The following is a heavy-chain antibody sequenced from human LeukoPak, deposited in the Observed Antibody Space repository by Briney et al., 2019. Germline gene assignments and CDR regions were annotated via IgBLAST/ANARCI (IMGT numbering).Heavy chain of an antibody. CDR3: ARDRYGDGFAHFDY. CDR1: GYTFTAYA. J-gene: IGHJ4*02. V-gene: IGHV1-2*02. CDR2: ITPSDGA. Sequence: GASVKVSCKSSGYTFTAYAMHWVRQAPGQGLEWMGWITPSDGANYAQKFQGRVTMTRDTSMSTAYMDLNRLTSDGTAVYFCARDRYGDGFAHFDYWGQGTLVTVSS. D-gene: IGHD5-24*01.